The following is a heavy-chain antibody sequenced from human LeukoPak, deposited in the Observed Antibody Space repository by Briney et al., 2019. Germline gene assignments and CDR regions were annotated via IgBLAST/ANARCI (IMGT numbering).Heavy chain of an antibody. Sequence: VASVKVSCKASGYTFISYGISWVRQAPGQGLEWMGWISGYNGNTNYAQNLQGRVTMTTGTSTSTAYMELRSLRSDDTAVYYCARGLGVVTAQSEQPKPRYFDLWGRGTQVTVSS. CDR2: ISGYNGNT. V-gene: IGHV1-18*01. D-gene: IGHD2-21*02. J-gene: IGHJ2*01. CDR1: GYTFISYG. CDR3: ARGLGVVTAQSEQPKPRYFDL.